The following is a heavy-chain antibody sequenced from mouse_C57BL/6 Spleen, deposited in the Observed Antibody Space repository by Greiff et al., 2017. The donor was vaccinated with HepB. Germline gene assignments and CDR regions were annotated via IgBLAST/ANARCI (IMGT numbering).Heavy chain of an antibody. J-gene: IGHJ1*03. CDR2: IRSKSNNYAT. CDR3: VRQPYGTFDV. CDR1: GFSFNTYA. V-gene: IGHV10-1*01. D-gene: IGHD2-1*01. Sequence: EVKLMESGGGLVQPKGSLKLSCAASGFSFNTYAMNWVRQAPGKGLEWVARIRSKSNNYATYYADSVKDRFTISRDDSESMLYLQMNNLKTEDTAMYYCVRQPYGTFDVWGTGTTVTVSS.